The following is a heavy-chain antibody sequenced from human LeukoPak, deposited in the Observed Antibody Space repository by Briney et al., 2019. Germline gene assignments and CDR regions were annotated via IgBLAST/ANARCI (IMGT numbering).Heavy chain of an antibody. CDR3: ARSPGGDFDY. CDR2: INHSGST. Sequence: SETLSLTCAVYGGSFSDYYWSWIRQPPGKGLEWIGEINHSGSTNYNPSLKSRVTISVDTSKNQFSLKVTSVTAADTAVYYCARSPGGDFDYWGQGTLVTVSS. CDR1: GGSFSDYY. J-gene: IGHJ4*02. D-gene: IGHD3-10*01. V-gene: IGHV4-34*01.